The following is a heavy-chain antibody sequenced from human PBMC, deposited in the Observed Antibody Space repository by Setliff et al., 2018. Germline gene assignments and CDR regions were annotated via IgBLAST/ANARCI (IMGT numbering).Heavy chain of an antibody. CDR2: IYTRGST. CDR1: GGSISSSSYY. CDR3: ARESEFYYGSGTIDS. Sequence: SETLSLTCTVSGGSISSSSYYWGWIRQPPGKGLEWIGHIYTRGSTNYNPSLRSRVSISFNTSKNQISLKLSSVTPADTALYYCARESEFYYGSGTIDSWGQGTLVTVSS. V-gene: IGHV4-61*01. J-gene: IGHJ4*02. D-gene: IGHD3-10*01.